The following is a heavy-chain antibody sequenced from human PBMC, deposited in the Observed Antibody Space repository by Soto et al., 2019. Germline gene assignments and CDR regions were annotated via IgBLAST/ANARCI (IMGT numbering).Heavy chain of an antibody. J-gene: IGHJ4*02. CDR1: GGTFRSYA. CDR2: IIPIFGTA. V-gene: IGHV1-69*13. CDR3: ARDRPEYYYDSSVGYFDY. Sequence: GASVKVSCKASGGTFRSYAISWVRQAPGQGLEWMGGIIPIFGTANYAQKFQGRVTITADESTSTAYMELSSLRSEDTAVYYCARDRPEYYYDSSVGYFDYWGQGTLVTVSS. D-gene: IGHD3-22*01.